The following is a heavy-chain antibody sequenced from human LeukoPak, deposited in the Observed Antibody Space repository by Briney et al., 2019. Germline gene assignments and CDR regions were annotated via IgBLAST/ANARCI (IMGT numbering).Heavy chain of an antibody. D-gene: IGHD3-10*01. CDR3: ARLLGRTYGSRPYYYGSGSYYDY. Sequence: TSETLSLTCTVSGGSISSGSYYWNWIRQPAGKGLEWIGRIYTSGSTNYNPSLKSRVTISVDTSKNQFSLKLSSVTAADTAVYYCARLLGRTYGSRPYYYGSGSYYDYWGQGTLVTVSS. V-gene: IGHV4-61*02. CDR2: IYTSGST. CDR1: GGSISSGSYY. J-gene: IGHJ4*02.